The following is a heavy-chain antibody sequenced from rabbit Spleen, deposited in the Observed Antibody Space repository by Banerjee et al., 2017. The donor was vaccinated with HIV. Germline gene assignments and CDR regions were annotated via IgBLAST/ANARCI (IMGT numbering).Heavy chain of an antibody. V-gene: IGHV1S40*01. CDR1: GFSFSSNYY. D-gene: IGHD3-3*01. CDR2: IRADNSGSA. J-gene: IGHJ4*01. CDR3: ARGLAVSGAVGGYANYFDL. Sequence: QSLEESGGDLVKPGASLTLTCTASGFSFSSNYYMCWVRQAPGKGLEWIACIRADNSGSAYYASWAKGRFTISKTSSTTVTLQMTSLTAADTATYFCARGLAVSGAVGGYANYFDLWGPGTRVTVS.